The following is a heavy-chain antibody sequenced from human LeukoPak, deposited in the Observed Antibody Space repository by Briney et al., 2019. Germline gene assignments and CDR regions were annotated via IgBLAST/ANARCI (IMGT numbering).Heavy chain of an antibody. Sequence: GGSLRLSCAASGFTFSSSAMSWVRQAPGKGLEWVSAISNNGGYTYYADSVQGRFTISRDNSKSTLCLQMNSLRAEDTAVYYCAKQLGYCSDGSCYFPYWGQGTQVTVSS. V-gene: IGHV3-23*01. CDR1: GFTFSSSA. CDR3: AKQLGYCSDGSCYFPY. J-gene: IGHJ4*02. CDR2: ISNNGGYT. D-gene: IGHD2-15*01.